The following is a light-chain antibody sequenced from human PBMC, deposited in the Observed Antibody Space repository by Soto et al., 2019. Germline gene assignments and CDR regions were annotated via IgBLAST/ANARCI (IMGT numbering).Light chain of an antibody. CDR2: AAS. J-gene: IGKJ1*01. V-gene: IGKV1-5*01. CDR1: QTISSW. CDR3: QQYKSDLPK. Sequence: DFHRPLSTCTLSASVGDRLTVTCRASQTISSWLAWYQQKPGKAPKLLIYAASTLESGVSSRFSGRGSGTEFTLTINSLQPEDLATYYCQQYKSDLPKFGQGTTVE.